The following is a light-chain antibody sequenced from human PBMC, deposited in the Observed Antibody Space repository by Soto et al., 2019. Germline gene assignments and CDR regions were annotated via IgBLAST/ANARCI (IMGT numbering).Light chain of an antibody. V-gene: IGKV1-5*01. J-gene: IGKJ1*01. CDR2: AAS. Sequence: DIQMTHSPSTLSASVVDRVTITCRSSQNIERWLAWYQQKPGKAPKLLIYAASTLQSGVPSRFSGSGSGTDFTLTISCPQSEDFATYYCQQYYSYPPWTFGQGTKVDIK. CDR1: QNIERW. CDR3: QQYYSYPPWT.